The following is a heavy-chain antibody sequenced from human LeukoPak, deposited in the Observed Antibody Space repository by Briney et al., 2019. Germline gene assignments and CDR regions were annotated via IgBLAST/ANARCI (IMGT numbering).Heavy chain of an antibody. CDR2: VSFSEST. CDR1: GDSIRSYY. D-gene: IGHD3-22*01. V-gene: IGHV4-4*08. CDR3: ARENYYDTRGNSRGYVFGI. J-gene: IGHJ3*02. Sequence: SETLSLTCTVSGDSIRSYYWSWIRQPPGEGLEWVGYVSFSESTKYNPSPKSRVPISIDTSNSQFSLRLSSVTAADTAVDYCARENYYDTRGNSRGYVFGIWGEGTMDSVSS.